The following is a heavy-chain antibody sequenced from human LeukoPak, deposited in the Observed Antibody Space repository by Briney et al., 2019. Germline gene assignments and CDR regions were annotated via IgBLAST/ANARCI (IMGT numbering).Heavy chain of an antibody. CDR2: INHSGST. J-gene: IGHJ4*02. CDR1: GGSFSGYY. CDR3: ARGADY. V-gene: IGHV4-34*01. Sequence: SETLSLTCAVYGGSFSGYYWSWIRQPPGKGLEWIGEINHSGSTNYNPSLKSRVTISVDTSKNQFSLKLSSVTAADTAVYYCARGADYWGQGTLGTVSS.